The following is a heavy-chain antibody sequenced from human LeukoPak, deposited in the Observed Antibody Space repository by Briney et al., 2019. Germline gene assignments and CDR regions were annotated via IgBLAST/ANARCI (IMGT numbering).Heavy chain of an antibody. D-gene: IGHD6-19*01. CDR3: ARQRRSSGWPNDY. Sequence: GASLQISCKGSGSSFTSYWIAWVRQMPGEGLEWMGIIYPDDSDTRYSPSFQGQVSITADKSISTAYLQWSSLKASDNAMYYCARQRRSSGWPNDYWGQGTLVTVSS. CDR2: IYPDDSDT. J-gene: IGHJ4*02. CDR1: GSSFTSYW. V-gene: IGHV5-51*01.